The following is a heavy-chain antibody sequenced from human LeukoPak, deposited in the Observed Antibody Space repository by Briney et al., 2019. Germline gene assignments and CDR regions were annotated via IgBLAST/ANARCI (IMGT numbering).Heavy chain of an antibody. CDR3: ARDQEHDFWSGYTDY. D-gene: IGHD3-3*01. V-gene: IGHV1-69*04. J-gene: IGHJ4*02. Sequence: ASVKVSCKASGYTFTGYYMHWVRQAPGQGLEWMGRIIPILGIANYAQKFQGRVTITADKSTSTAYMELSSLRSEDTAVYYCARDQEHDFWSGYTDYWGQGTLVTVSS. CDR2: IIPILGIA. CDR1: GYTFTGYY.